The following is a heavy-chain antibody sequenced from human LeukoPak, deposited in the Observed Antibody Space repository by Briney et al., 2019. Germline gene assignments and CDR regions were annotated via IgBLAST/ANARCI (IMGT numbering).Heavy chain of an antibody. Sequence: SETLSLTCTVSGGSISSGSYYWSRIRQPAGKGLEWIGRIYTSGSTNYNPSLKSRVTISVDTSKNQFSLKLSSVTAADTAVYYCARFDYGDVGWFDPWGQGTLVTVSS. CDR1: GGSISSGSYY. V-gene: IGHV4-61*02. CDR3: ARFDYGDVGWFDP. J-gene: IGHJ5*02. D-gene: IGHD4-17*01. CDR2: IYTSGST.